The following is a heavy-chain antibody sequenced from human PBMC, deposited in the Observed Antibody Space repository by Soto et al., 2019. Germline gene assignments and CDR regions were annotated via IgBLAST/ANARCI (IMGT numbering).Heavy chain of an antibody. CDR2: IYHSGST. V-gene: IGHV4-30-2*01. J-gene: IGHJ4*02. CDR3: AKDRPRRTSGYFFDY. CDR1: GGSISSGGYS. Sequence: SETLSLTCAVSGGSISSGGYSWSWIRQPPGKGLEWIGYIYHSGSTYYNPSLKSRVTISVDRSKNQFSLKLSSVTAADTALYYCAKDRPRRTSGYFFDYWGQGTPVTSPQ. D-gene: IGHD1-1*01.